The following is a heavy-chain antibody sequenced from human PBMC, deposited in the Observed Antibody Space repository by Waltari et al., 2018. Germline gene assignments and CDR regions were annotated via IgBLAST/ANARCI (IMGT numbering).Heavy chain of an antibody. V-gene: IGHV1-2*06. CDR1: GYTFTRHY. J-gene: IGHJ4*02. CDR2: ITPHTGGT. CDR3: ARDLVGSGWSIDY. D-gene: IGHD6-19*01. Sequence: QVQLVQSGAEVKEPGASVKVSCKASGYTFTRHYIHWVRQAPGQGLEWMGRITPHTGGTYYSQKFQGRGTMTRDRSITTAYMEVSSLRSDDTAVYYCARDLVGSGWSIDYWGQGTLVTVSS.